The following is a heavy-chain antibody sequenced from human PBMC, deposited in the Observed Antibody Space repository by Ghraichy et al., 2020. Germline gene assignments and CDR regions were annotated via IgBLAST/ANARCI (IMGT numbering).Heavy chain of an antibody. CDR3: ARVRIETGVFLFDY. Sequence: SETLSLTCTVSGGSISSYYWSWIRQPPGKGLEWIGYIYYSGSTNYNPSLKSRVTISVDTSKNQLSLKLSSVTAADTSVYYCARVRIETGVFLFDYWGQGTLVTVSS. CDR1: GGSISSYY. J-gene: IGHJ4*02. D-gene: IGHD7-27*01. V-gene: IGHV4-59*01. CDR2: IYYSGST.